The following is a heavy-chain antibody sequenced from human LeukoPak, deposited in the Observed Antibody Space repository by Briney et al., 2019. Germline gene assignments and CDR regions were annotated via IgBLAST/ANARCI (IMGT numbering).Heavy chain of an antibody. CDR2: IKQDGSEK. V-gene: IGHV3-7*03. CDR1: GFTFSSYW. CDR3: AREVARGVDY. D-gene: IGHD6-6*01. Sequence: GGSLRLSCAASGFTFSSYWMSWVRQAPGKGLEWVASIKQDGSEKYYVDSVKGRFTISRDNSKNTLYLQMNSLRAEDTAVYYCAREVARGVDYWGQGTLVTVSS. J-gene: IGHJ4*02.